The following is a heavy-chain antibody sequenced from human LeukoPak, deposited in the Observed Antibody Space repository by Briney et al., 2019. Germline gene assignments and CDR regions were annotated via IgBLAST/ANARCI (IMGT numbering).Heavy chain of an antibody. D-gene: IGHD3-10*02. CDR2: ITGSGGST. CDR3: AELGITMIGGV. J-gene: IGHJ6*04. V-gene: IGHV3-23*01. CDR1: GITFSIFG. Sequence: GGSLRLSCAASGITFSIFGMSWVRQAPGKGLEWVSAITGSGGSTYYADSVKGRFTISRDNSKNTLYLQMSSLRAEDTAVYYCAELGITMIGGVWGKGTTVTISS.